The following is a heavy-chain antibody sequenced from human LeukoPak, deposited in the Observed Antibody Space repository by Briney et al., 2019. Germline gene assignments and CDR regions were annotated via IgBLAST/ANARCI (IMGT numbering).Heavy chain of an antibody. CDR2: IYYSGST. CDR3: AREVVVTASLDY. J-gene: IGHJ4*02. CDR1: GGSISTYY. D-gene: IGHD2-21*02. Sequence: SETLSLTCTVSGGSISTYYWSWIRQPPGKGLEWIGYIYYSGSTSYNPSLKSRITISVDTFKNQFSLKLTSVTAADTAVYYCAREVVVTASLDYWGQGTLVTVSS. V-gene: IGHV4-59*12.